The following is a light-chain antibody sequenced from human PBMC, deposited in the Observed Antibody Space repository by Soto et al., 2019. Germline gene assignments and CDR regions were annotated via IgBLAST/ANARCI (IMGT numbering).Light chain of an antibody. Sequence: QSALTQPASVSGSPGQSITISCTGTSSDVGSGNFVSWFQQHPGKAPKLMIYEVTNRPSGVSYRFSGSKSGNTASLTISGLQAEDEADYYCSSFTTTNPWVFGGGTKLTVL. CDR1: SSDVGSGNF. CDR3: SSFTTTNPWV. V-gene: IGLV2-14*01. CDR2: EVT. J-gene: IGLJ3*02.